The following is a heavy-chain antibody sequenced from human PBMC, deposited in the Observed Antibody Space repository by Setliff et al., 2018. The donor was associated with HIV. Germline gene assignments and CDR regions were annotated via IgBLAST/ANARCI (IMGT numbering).Heavy chain of an antibody. CDR3: AKLDYYDYSGSWARKVAIDF. J-gene: IGHJ3*01. CDR1: GLTLSNSA. CDR2: IQSGGII. D-gene: IGHD3-22*01. V-gene: IGHV3-23*01. Sequence: GGSLRLSCAASGLTLSNSAMTWVRQKPGRGLEWVSLIQSGGIIYYADSVKGRFTVSRDNSNNTLSLQMSSLRAEDTALYYCAKLDYYDYSGSWARKVAIDFWGRGTMVTVSS.